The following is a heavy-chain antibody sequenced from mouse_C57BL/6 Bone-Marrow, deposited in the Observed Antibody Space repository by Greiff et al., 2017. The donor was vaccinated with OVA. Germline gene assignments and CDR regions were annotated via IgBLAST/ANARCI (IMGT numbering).Heavy chain of an antibody. Sequence: VQLQQPVAELVRPGASVKLSCTASGFTFTNSYMHWVKQRPEQGLEWIGGIDPADGNTKYTPKFKGKATITADTSSNTAYLQLSSLTSEDSAVYYCSSTHYYDGNNWGQGTTLTVSS. CDR3: SSTHYYDGNN. J-gene: IGHJ2*01. V-gene: IGHV14-3*01. D-gene: IGHD1-1*01. CDR1: GFTFTNSY. CDR2: IDPADGNT.